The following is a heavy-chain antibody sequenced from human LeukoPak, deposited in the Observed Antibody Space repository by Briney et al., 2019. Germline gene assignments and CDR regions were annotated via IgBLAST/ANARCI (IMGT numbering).Heavy chain of an antibody. CDR1: GYTLTELS. Sequence: GASVKVSCKVSGYTLTELSMHWVRQAPGKGLEWIGGFDPEDGETIYAQKFQGRVTMTEDTSTDTGYMELSSLRSEDTAVYYCATHLVTYYYDSSGYYYARWFDPWGQGTLVTVSS. CDR3: ATHLVTYYYDSSGYYYARWFDP. V-gene: IGHV1-24*01. D-gene: IGHD3-22*01. J-gene: IGHJ5*02. CDR2: FDPEDGET.